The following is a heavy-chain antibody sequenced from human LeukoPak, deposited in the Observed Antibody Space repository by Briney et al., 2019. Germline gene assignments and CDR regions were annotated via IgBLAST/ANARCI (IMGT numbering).Heavy chain of an antibody. CDR3: AKDLYVAMIPNSQDY. D-gene: IGHD4/OR15-4a*01. J-gene: IGHJ4*02. V-gene: IGHV3-23*01. CDR2: ISAIGDST. CDR1: GFTFSNYA. Sequence: PGGSLRLSCAASGFTFSNYAMSWVRQAPGKGVEWVSAISAIGDSTFYADSLKGRFTISRDNSKYTLYLQMNSLRAEDTALYYCAKDLYVAMIPNSQDYWGQGTLVTVSS.